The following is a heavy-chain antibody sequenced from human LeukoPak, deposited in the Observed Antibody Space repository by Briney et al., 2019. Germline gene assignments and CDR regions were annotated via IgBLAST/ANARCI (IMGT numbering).Heavy chain of an antibody. Sequence: GGSLRLSCAASGFTVSSNYMSWVRQAPGKGLEWVSVIYSGGSTYYADSVKGRFTISRDNSKNTLYLQMNSLRAEDTAVYYCARVLGDILTGYYKTWGQGTLVTVSS. J-gene: IGHJ5*02. CDR2: IYSGGST. CDR1: GFTVSSNY. CDR3: ARVLGDILTGYYKT. D-gene: IGHD3-9*01. V-gene: IGHV3-53*01.